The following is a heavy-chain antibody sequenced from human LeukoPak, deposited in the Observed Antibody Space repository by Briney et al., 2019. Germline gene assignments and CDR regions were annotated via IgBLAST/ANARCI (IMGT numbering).Heavy chain of an antibody. CDR3: AREGRGRNSYGDYYYYGIDV. CDR1: GGSISSFY. V-gene: IGHV4-59*01. J-gene: IGHJ6*02. Sequence: SETLSLTCTVSGGSISSFYWNWIRQSPGKGLEWIGYIHYSGSTNYNPSLKSRVTLSLDVFNNEVSLKLSSVTAADTAVYYCAREGRGRNSYGDYYYYGIDVWGQGTTVSVSS. CDR2: IHYSGST. D-gene: IGHD5-18*01.